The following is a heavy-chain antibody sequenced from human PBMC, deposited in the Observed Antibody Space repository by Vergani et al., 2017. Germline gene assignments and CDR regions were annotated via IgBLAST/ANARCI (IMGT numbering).Heavy chain of an antibody. CDR2: IQEDGSAK. Sequence: EVQLVESGGGLVDHGGSLRLSCAASGFTFSKAWMSWVRQAPGKGLEWVASIQEDGSAKHFLDSLKGRFFISRDNAKNSSLRYMTRLTAEDTAVYYCAVGGSSGSFLQWGQGILVTVSS. J-gene: IGHJ4*02. CDR1: GFTFSKAW. CDR3: AVGGSSGSFLQ. D-gene: IGHD1-26*01. V-gene: IGHV3-7*01.